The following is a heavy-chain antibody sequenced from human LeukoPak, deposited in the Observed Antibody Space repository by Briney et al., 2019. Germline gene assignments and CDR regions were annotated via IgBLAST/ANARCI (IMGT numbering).Heavy chain of an antibody. V-gene: IGHV4-39*01. Sequence: SETLSLTCAFSVGSISSSSYYWGWVRQPPGKGLEWLGRFYYSGSTYYNPSLKSRVTISVDTSKNQFSLKLSSVTAADTAVYYCARQGDTAMYDNFDYWGQGTLVTVSS. CDR1: VGSISSSSYY. CDR2: FYYSGST. CDR3: ARQGDTAMYDNFDY. D-gene: IGHD5-18*01. J-gene: IGHJ4*02.